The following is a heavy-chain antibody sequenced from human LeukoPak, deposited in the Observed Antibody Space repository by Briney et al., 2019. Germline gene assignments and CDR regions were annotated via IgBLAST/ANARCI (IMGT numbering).Heavy chain of an antibody. J-gene: IGHJ5*02. CDR2: ISSSGSTI. CDR3: ARAGSGRSPDWFDP. V-gene: IGHV3-48*03. CDR1: GFTLSTYA. Sequence: GGSLRLSCAASGFTLSTYAMSWVRQAPGKGLEWVSYISSSGSTIYYADSVKGRFTISRDNAKNSLYLQMNSLRAEDTAVYYCARAGSGRSPDWFDPWGQGTLVTVSS. D-gene: IGHD1-26*01.